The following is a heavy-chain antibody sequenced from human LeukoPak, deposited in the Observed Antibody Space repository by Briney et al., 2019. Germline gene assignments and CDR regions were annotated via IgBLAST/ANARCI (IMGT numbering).Heavy chain of an antibody. CDR2: ISYDGSNK. CDR1: GFTFSSYA. J-gene: IGHJ4*02. CDR3: ARDRPAYSGSHTPPFDY. D-gene: IGHD1-26*01. V-gene: IGHV3-30-3*01. Sequence: GGSLRLSCAASGFTFSSYAMHWVRQAPGKGLEWVAVISYDGSNKYYADSVKGRFTISRDNSKNTLYLQMNSLRAEDTAVYYCARDRPAYSGSHTPPFDYWGQGTLVTVSS.